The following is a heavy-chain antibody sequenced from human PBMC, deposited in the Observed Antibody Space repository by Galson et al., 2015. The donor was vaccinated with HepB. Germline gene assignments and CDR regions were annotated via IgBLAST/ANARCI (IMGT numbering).Heavy chain of an antibody. CDR3: ARSGGYNPYFDS. V-gene: IGHV4-59*08. J-gene: IGHJ4*02. CDR1: GGSVSSDY. CDR2: IYYRGST. Sequence: QVQLQESGPGLVKPSETLSLTCTVSGGSVSSDYWSWIRQTPGKGLEWIGYIYYRGSTHYNPSLKSRVTISIDTSKNQLSLDLRSVTAADTAVYYCARSGGYNPYFDSWGQGTPVTVST. D-gene: IGHD5-24*01.